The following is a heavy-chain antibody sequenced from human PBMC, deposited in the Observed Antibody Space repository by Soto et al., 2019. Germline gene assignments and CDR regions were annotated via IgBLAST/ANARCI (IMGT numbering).Heavy chain of an antibody. CDR3: ARDGYSSSWFARGAFDI. CDR1: GFTFSSYE. J-gene: IGHJ3*02. D-gene: IGHD6-13*01. Sequence: GGSLRLSCAASGFTFSSYEMNWVRQAPGKGLEWVSYISSSGSTIYHADSVKGRFTISRDNAKNSLYLQMNSLRAEDTAVYYCARDGYSSSWFARGAFDIWGQGTMVTVSS. V-gene: IGHV3-48*03. CDR2: ISSSGSTI.